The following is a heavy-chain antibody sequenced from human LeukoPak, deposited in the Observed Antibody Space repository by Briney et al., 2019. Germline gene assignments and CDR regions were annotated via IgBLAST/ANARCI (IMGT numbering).Heavy chain of an antibody. Sequence: ASVKVSCKASGYTFTGYFIHWVRQAPGQGLEWMGWINPNSGDTNYAQKFQGRLTMTRDTSISTAYMELSRLRSDDTAVYYCARGSGPQAFDIWGQGTMVTVSS. CDR3: ARGSGPQAFDI. J-gene: IGHJ3*02. V-gene: IGHV1-2*02. CDR1: GYTFTGYF. CDR2: INPNSGDT.